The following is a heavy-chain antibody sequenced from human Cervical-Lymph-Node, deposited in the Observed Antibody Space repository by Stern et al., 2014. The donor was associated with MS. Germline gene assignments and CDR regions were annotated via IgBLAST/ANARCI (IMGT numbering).Heavy chain of an antibody. CDR2: IDYTGST. J-gene: IGHJ6*02. D-gene: IGHD3-10*01. Sequence: QVQLQESGPGLVKPSQTLSLTCTVSGGSISSHYWSWIRQPPGKGLEWVGYIDYTGSTNYNPSLKSRVTISVDTSKNHFYLELSSVTVADTAIYYCAREQDHYYGSGRYRNVPLYGMDVWGQGTAVTVSS. V-gene: IGHV4-59*11. CDR3: AREQDHYYGSGRYRNVPLYGMDV. CDR1: GGSISSHY.